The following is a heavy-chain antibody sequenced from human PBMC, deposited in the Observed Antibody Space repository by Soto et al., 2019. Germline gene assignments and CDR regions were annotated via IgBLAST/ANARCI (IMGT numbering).Heavy chain of an antibody. V-gene: IGHV1-18*01. CDR2: ISAYNGNT. CDR3: AREEGVRVVAATPQSYAFDI. J-gene: IGHJ3*02. CDR1: GYTFTSYV. Sequence: GASVKVSCKASGYTFTSYVISWVRQAPGQWLEWMGWISAYNGNTNYAQKLQGRVTMTTDTSTSTAYMELRSLRSDDTAVYYCAREEGVRVVAATPQSYAFDIWGQGTMVTVSS. D-gene: IGHD2-15*01.